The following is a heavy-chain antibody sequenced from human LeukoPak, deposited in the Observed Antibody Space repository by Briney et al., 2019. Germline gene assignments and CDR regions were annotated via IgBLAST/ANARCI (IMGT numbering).Heavy chain of an antibody. J-gene: IGHJ4*02. Sequence: GGSLRLSCAASGFTFSSYAMSWVRQAPGKGLEWVSAISGSGGSTYYADSVKGRFTISRDNAKNSLYLQMNSLRAEDTAVYYCARGTEGGDYWGQGTLVTVSS. CDR2: ISGSGGST. CDR3: ARGTEGGDY. D-gene: IGHD2-8*02. V-gene: IGHV3-23*01. CDR1: GFTFSSYA.